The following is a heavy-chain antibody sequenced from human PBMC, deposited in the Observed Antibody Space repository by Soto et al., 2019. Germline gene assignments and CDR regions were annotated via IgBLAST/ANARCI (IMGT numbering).Heavy chain of an antibody. CDR2: INGYDGHT. CDR1: GYTFTSYG. CDR3: ARYFVNDYGDPGWLDP. J-gene: IGHJ5*02. Sequence: QVHLVQSGPEVKMPGASLKVSCKASGYTFTSYGITWVRQAPGQGLEWMGWINGYDGHTKYAQKLQGRVTMTTDTSTSTDFMELRSLRSDHTAVYYCARYFVNDYGDPGWLDPWGQGTLVTVSS. V-gene: IGHV1-18*01. D-gene: IGHD4-17*01.